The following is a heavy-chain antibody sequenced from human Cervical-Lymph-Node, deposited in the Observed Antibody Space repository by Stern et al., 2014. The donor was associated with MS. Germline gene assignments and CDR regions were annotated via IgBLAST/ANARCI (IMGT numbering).Heavy chain of an antibody. Sequence: MQLVESGGGVVQPGKSLGLSCAASGFRFINYGMVWVRQAPGKGLEWVAVISSDGSNKYYADSVKGRCTISRDNSKSTAFLQMNSLGTEDTAVYYCVRRHLFSPGALGVWGQGTTVAVSS. D-gene: IGHD3-10*01. V-gene: IGHV3-30*03. CDR1: GFRFINYG. CDR3: VRRHLFSPGALGV. CDR2: ISSDGSNK. J-gene: IGHJ6*02.